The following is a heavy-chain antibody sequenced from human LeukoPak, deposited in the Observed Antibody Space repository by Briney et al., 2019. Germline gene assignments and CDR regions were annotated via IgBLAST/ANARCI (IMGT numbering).Heavy chain of an antibody. CDR3: VREMTGGYFDS. CDR2: IKRDGSEK. Sequence: GGPLRLSCAASGFTFSSYWMSWVRQAPGKGLEWVANIKRDGSEKYYVDSVKGRFTISRDNAKNSLYLQMNSLRAEEAAVYYCVREMTGGYFDSWGQGTLVTVSS. CDR1: GFTFSSYW. V-gene: IGHV3-7*01. J-gene: IGHJ4*02.